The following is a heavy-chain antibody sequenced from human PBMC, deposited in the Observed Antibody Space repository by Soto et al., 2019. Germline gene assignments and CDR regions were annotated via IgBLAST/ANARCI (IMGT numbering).Heavy chain of an antibody. CDR1: GFTFSSYA. CDR2: ISGSGGST. V-gene: IGHV3-23*01. Sequence: GGSLRLSCAASGFTFSSYAMSWVRQAPGKGLEWVSAISGSGGSTYYADSVKGRFTISRDNSKNTLYLQMNSLRAEDTAVYYCAKASARSDILTRFYHYGMDVWGPGITVTLSS. D-gene: IGHD3-9*01. CDR3: AKASARSDILTRFYHYGMDV. J-gene: IGHJ6*02.